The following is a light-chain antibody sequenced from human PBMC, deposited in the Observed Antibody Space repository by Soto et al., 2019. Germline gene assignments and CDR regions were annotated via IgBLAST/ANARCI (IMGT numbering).Light chain of an antibody. CDR1: QTITRW. V-gene: IGKV1-5*01. CDR3: QHYKDLPS. CDR2: DAS. Sequence: DIQMTQSPSTLSASVGDRVTITCRASQTITRWMAWYQQKPGKAPKLLIYDASTLESGVPSRFSGSGYGTEFTLTINGLLPEDFVTYYCQHYKDLPSFAQGTKVDIK. J-gene: IGKJ1*01.